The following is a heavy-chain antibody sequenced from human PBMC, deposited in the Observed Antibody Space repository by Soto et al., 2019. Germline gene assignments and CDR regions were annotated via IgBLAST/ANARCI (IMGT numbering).Heavy chain of an antibody. CDR1: GYSFNTYW. V-gene: IGHV5-51*01. D-gene: IGHD3-3*01. CDR2: IYPGDSDT. Sequence: PGESLKISCKGSGYSFNTYWIAWVRQVPGKGLEWMGIIYPGDSDTKYSPSFQGQVTISADKSISTAYLQWSSLKASDTAMYYCARHASLRLFERPPKNNGFDPWGQGTLVTVSS. CDR3: ARHASLRLFERPPKNNGFDP. J-gene: IGHJ5*02.